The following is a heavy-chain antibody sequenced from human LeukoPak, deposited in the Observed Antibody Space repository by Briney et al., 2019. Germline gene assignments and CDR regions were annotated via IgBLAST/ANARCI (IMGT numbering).Heavy chain of an antibody. D-gene: IGHD6-6*01. V-gene: IGHV4-4*07. CDR2: IHSSGGT. CDR1: GGSITSYY. J-gene: IGHJ4*02. Sequence: PSETLSLTCTVSGGSITSYYWTYIRQPAGKGLEWIGRIHSSGGTNYSPSLKSRVTMSSDTSKNQFSLNLSSVTAADTAIYYCAREFSGTSIAARVFDSWGQGTLVTVSS. CDR3: AREFSGTSIAARVFDS.